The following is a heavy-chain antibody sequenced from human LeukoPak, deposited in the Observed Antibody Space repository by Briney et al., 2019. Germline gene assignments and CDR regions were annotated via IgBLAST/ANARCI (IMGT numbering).Heavy chain of an antibody. J-gene: IGHJ4*02. D-gene: IGHD3-10*01. Sequence: SETLSLTCAVYGGSFSGYYWSWIRQHPGKGLEWIGYIYYSVGTAYNPSLKSRVTISIDTSKNQFSLKLSSVTAADTAVYYCARDSSSGSPFDYWGQGTLVTVSS. CDR1: GGSFSGYY. CDR3: ARDSSSGSPFDY. V-gene: IGHV4-34*09. CDR2: IYYSVGT.